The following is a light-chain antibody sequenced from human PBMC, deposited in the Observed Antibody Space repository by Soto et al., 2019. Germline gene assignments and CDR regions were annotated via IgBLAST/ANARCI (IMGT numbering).Light chain of an antibody. CDR1: QSVSSSY. J-gene: IGKJ5*01. V-gene: IGKV3-20*01. CDR2: GAS. CDR3: QQYGGSPIT. Sequence: EIVLTQSPGTLSLSPGERATLSCRASQSVSSSYLAWYQQKPGQAPRLLIYGASSRATGIPDRFSGSGSGTDFTLTISRLEPDDFAVYYCQQYGGSPITFGQGTRLEIK.